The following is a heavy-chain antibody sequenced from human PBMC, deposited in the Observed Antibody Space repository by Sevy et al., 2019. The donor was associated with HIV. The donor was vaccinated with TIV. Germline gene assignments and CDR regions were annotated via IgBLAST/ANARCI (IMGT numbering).Heavy chain of an antibody. V-gene: IGHV3-15*01. CDR1: GFTFSNAW. CDR3: TTTRDKGDYAGGMDV. CDR2: IKSITDGGTT. D-gene: IGHD4-17*01. Sequence: GGSLRLSCAASGFTFSNAWMSWVRQAPGKGLEWVGRIKSITDGGTTDYAAPVKGRFTISRDDSKTTLYLQMNSLKTEDTAVYYCTTTRDKGDYAGGMDVWGQGTTVTVSS. J-gene: IGHJ6*02.